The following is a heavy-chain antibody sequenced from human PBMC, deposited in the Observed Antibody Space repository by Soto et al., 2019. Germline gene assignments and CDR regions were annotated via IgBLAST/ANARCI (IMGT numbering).Heavy chain of an antibody. D-gene: IGHD3-10*01. CDR1: GYTFTSYA. Sequence: VQLVQSGAEEKKPGASVKVSCKASGYTFTSYAMHWVRQAPGQRLEWMGWINAGNGNTKYSQKFQGRVTITRDTSASTAYMXXSSLRSEDTAVYYCARDPTYYYGSGLSPYYYGMDVWGQGTTVTVSS. J-gene: IGHJ6*02. V-gene: IGHV1-3*05. CDR3: ARDPTYYYGSGLSPYYYGMDV. CDR2: INAGNGNT.